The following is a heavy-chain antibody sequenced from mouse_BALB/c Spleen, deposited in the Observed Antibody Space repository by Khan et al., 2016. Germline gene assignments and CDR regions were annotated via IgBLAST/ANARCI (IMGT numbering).Heavy chain of an antibody. Sequence: EVKLLESGGGLVQPGGSLKLSCAASGFDFSRYWMSWVRQAPGKGLEWIGEINTDSSTINYTPSLKDKFIISRDNAKNTLYLQMSKVRSDATALYYWSSTFGYFDVWGAGTTVTVSS. V-gene: IGHV4-1*02. J-gene: IGHJ1*01. CDR2: INTDSSTI. CDR3: SSTFGYFDV. CDR1: GFDFSRYW.